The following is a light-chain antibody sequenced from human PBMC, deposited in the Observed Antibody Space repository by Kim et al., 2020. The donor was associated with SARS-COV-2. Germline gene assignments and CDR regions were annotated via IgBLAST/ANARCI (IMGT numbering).Light chain of an antibody. J-gene: IGKJ5*01. CDR1: QDVSRSY. Sequence: PGERAPTSCRASQDVSRSYVAWEQKKTGKAARLLIYGASSRATGIPDRFSGSGSGTDFTLTISRLEPEDFAVYYCQQYGSSPPITFGQGTRLEIK. CDR3: QQYGSSPPIT. CDR2: GAS. V-gene: IGKV3-20*01.